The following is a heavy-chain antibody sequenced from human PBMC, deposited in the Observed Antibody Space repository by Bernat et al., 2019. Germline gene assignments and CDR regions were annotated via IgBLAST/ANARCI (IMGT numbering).Heavy chain of an antibody. V-gene: IGHV1-18*01. CDR3: ARDRVWMEEWHVGLVDY. J-gene: IGHJ4*02. D-gene: IGHD3-3*01. CDR1: GYTFTSYG. CDR2: MNAYNGNT. Sequence: QVQLVQSGAEVKKPGASVKVSCKASGYTFTSYGISWVRQAPGQGLEWMGWMNAYNGNTNYAQKLQGRVTMTTDTSTSTAYMELRSLRSDDTAVYYCARDRVWMEEWHVGLVDYWGQGTLVTVSS.